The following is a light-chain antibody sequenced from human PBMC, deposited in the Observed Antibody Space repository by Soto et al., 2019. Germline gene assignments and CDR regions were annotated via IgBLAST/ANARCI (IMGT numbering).Light chain of an antibody. CDR1: SSDVGGYNY. CDR2: EVS. J-gene: IGLJ1*01. V-gene: IGLV2-14*01. Sequence: QSVLTQPASVSRSPGQSITISCTGTSSDVGGYNYVSWYQQHPGKAPKLMIYEVSNRPSGVSNRFSGSKSGNTASLTISGLQAEDEADYYCSSYTSSSTYVFGTGNKVTVL. CDR3: SSYTSSSTYV.